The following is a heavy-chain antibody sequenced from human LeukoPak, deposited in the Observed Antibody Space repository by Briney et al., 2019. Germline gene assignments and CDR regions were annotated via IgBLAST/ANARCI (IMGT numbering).Heavy chain of an antibody. CDR2: INHSGST. D-gene: IGHD3-10*01. Sequence: PSETLSLTCAVYGGSFSGYYWSWIRQPPGKGLEWIGEINHSGSTNYNPSLKSRVTISVDTSKNQFSLKLSSVTAADTAVYYCARPVEGAMVRGPNVGRGWFDPWGQGTLVTVSS. V-gene: IGHV4-34*01. J-gene: IGHJ5*02. CDR3: ARPVEGAMVRGPNVGRGWFDP. CDR1: GGSFSGYY.